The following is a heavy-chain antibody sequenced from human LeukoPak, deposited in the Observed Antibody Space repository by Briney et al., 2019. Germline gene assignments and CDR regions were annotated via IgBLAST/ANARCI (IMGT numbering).Heavy chain of an antibody. Sequence: GGSLRLSCAASGFIFGGYWMSWVRQAPGRGLEWVAIINPDGSVKYYVDSIKGRFTISRDNARNSLFLQMSSLRVEDTAVYYCVSGFLQWLYWGQGTLVTVSS. CDR1: GFIFGGYW. CDR3: VSGFLQWLY. D-gene: IGHD3-3*01. J-gene: IGHJ4*02. V-gene: IGHV3-7*01. CDR2: INPDGSVK.